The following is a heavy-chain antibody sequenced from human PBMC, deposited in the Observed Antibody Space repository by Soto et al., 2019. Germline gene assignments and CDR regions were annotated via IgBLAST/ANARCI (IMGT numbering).Heavy chain of an antibody. V-gene: IGHV4-39*01. CDR1: GGSVSSRAHY. CDR2: IYYSGTT. J-gene: IGHJ4*02. D-gene: IGHD5-18*01. CDR3: ARQDPLSGYGYGLGGYYFDY. Sequence: QVQLQESGPGLVKPSETLSLTCTVSGGSVSSRAHYWGWIRQTPGKGLEWIGNIYYSGTTSYNPSLKSRVIISVDTSKNQFSLKLTSVTAADTAVYYCARQDPLSGYGYGLGGYYFDYWGQGTLVTVSS.